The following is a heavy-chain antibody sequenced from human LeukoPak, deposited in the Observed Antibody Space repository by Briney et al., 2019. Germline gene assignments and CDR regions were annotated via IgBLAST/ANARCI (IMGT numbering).Heavy chain of an antibody. CDR3: ATDRAWGGFDY. Sequence: GGSLRLSCAASGFTFSSYAMSWVRQAPGKGLEWVSVIYSGGTTYYADSVKGRFAISRDNSKNTVYLQMNSLRAEDTAVYYCATDRAWGGFDYWGQGTLVTVSS. J-gene: IGHJ4*02. D-gene: IGHD3-16*01. V-gene: IGHV3-66*01. CDR1: GFTFSSYA. CDR2: IYSGGTT.